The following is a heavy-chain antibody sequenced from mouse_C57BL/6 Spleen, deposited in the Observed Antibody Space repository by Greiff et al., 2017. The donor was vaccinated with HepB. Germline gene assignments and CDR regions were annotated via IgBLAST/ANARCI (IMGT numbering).Heavy chain of an antibody. Sequence: VQLQQSGPELVKPGASVKISCKASGYAFSSSWMNWVKQRPGKGLEWIGRIYPGDGDTNYNGKFKGKATLTADKSSSTAYMQLSSLTSEDSAVYFWARVANYYGRSYGYVDVWGTGTTVTVSS. D-gene: IGHD1-1*01. CDR2: IYPGDGDT. CDR3: ARVANYYGRSYGYVDV. CDR1: GYAFSSSW. V-gene: IGHV1-82*01. J-gene: IGHJ1*03.